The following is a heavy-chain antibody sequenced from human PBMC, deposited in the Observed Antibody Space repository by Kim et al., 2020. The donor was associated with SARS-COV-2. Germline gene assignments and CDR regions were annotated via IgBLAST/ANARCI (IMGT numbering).Heavy chain of an antibody. CDR3: TREPRKTIAVAGTLFPRYYYYYYMDV. Sequence: GGSLRLSCTASGFTFGDYAMSWVRQAPGKGLEWVGFIRSKAYGGTTEYAASVKGRFTIPRDDSKSIAYLQMNSLKTEDTAVYYCTREPRKTIAVAGTLFPRYYYYYYMDVWGKGTTVTVSS. CDR2: IRSKAYGGTT. J-gene: IGHJ6*03. D-gene: IGHD6-19*01. CDR1: GFTFGDYA. V-gene: IGHV3-49*04.